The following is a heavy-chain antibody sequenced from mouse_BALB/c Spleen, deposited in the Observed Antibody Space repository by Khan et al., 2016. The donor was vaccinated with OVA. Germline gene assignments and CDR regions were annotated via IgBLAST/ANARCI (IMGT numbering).Heavy chain of an antibody. V-gene: IGHV1S134*01. J-gene: IGHJ2*01. CDR2: IYPGNGYT. CDR3: TTAYYMYYFDY. D-gene: IGHD2-12*01. Sequence: VQLKQSGAELGRPGSSVKLSCKTSGNIFTSYGIKWVKQRPGQGLEWIGYIYPGNGYTEYSEKFQGKATLTSDTSSKTAYMQRRILTSEDSAIYFCTTAYYMYYFDYWGQGTTLTVSS. CDR1: GNIFTSYG.